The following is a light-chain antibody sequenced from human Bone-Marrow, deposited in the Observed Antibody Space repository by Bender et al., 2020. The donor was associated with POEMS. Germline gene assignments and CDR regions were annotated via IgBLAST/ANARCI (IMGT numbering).Light chain of an antibody. J-gene: IGLJ3*02. V-gene: IGLV1-44*01. CDR2: GNN. CDR1: RSNIGSNA. Sequence: QSVLTQPPSMSGTPGQRVTISCSGSRSNIGSNAVNWYQQLPGAAPKVLIYGNNRRPSGVPDRFSGSKSGTSASLAISGLQSEDEADYYCAVWDDSLNGWVFGGGTKLTVL. CDR3: AVWDDSLNGWV.